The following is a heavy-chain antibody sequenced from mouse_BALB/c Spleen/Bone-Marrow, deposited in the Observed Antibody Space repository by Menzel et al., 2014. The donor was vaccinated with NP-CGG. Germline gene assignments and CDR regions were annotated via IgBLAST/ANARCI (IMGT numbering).Heavy chain of an antibody. V-gene: IGHV3-1*02. Sequence: EVKLVESGPDLVKPSQSLSLTCTVTGYSITSGYSWHWIRQFPGNKLEWMGYIHYSGSTNYNPSLKSRISITRDTSKNQFFLQLNSVTTEDTATYYCTRRGYGNWGYYAMDYWSQGTSVTVSS. CDR3: TRRGYGNWGYYAMDY. CDR2: IHYSGST. J-gene: IGHJ4*01. D-gene: IGHD2-1*01. CDR1: GYSITSGYS.